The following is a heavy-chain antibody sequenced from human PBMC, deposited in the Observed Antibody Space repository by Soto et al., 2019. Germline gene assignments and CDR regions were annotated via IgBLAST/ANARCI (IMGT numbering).Heavy chain of an antibody. CDR2: ISSSSSTI. D-gene: IGHD3-3*01. V-gene: IGHV3-48*01. Sequence: GGSLRLSCAASGFTFSSYSMNWVRQAPGKGLEWVSYISSSSSTIYYADSVKGRFTISRDNAKNSLYLQMNSLRAEDTAVYYCARDPRPITIFGPVWGKGTTVTVSS. CDR1: GFTFSSYS. CDR3: ARDPRPITIFGPV. J-gene: IGHJ6*04.